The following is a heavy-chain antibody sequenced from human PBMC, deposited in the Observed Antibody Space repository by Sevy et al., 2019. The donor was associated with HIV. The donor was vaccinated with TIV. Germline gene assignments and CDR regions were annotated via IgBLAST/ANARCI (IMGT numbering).Heavy chain of an antibody. J-gene: IGHJ5*02. CDR3: ARRGSTVTTHNWFDP. D-gene: IGHD4-17*01. CDR2: IYPGDSDT. V-gene: IGHV5-51*01. CDR1: GYSFTSYW. Sequence: GESLKISCKGSGYSFTSYWIGWVRQMPGKGLEWMGIIYPGDSDTRYSPSFQGQVTISADKSIRTAYLQWSSLNASYTARYYCARRGSTVTTHNWFDPWGQGTLVTVSS.